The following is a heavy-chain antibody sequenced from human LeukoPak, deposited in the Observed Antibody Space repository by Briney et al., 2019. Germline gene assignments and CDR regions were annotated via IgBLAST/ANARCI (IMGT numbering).Heavy chain of an antibody. D-gene: IGHD1-1*01. CDR2: TYYRSKWYN. Sequence: SQTLSLTCAISRDSVSSNSAAWNWIRQSPSRGLEWLGRTYYRSKWYNDYAVSVKSRITIKPDTSKNQFSLQLSSVTAADTAVYYCARGDNDGGHLTTSNWFDPWGQGTLVTVSS. V-gene: IGHV6-1*01. J-gene: IGHJ5*02. CDR1: RDSVSSNSAA. CDR3: ARGDNDGGHLTTSNWFDP.